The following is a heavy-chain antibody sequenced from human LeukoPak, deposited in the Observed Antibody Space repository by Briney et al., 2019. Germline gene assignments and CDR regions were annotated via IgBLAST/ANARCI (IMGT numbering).Heavy chain of an antibody. CDR3: ARVRIAVAVGFFDY. CDR1: GFTFRRSA. CDR2: ISGSGGST. Sequence: GGSLRLSCAASGFTFRRSAMSWVRQAPGKGLEWVSAISGSGGSTYYADSVKGRFTFSRDNSKNTLFLQMNSLRAEDTAVYYCARVRIAVAVGFFDYWGQGTLVTVSS. J-gene: IGHJ4*02. D-gene: IGHD6-19*01. V-gene: IGHV3-23*01.